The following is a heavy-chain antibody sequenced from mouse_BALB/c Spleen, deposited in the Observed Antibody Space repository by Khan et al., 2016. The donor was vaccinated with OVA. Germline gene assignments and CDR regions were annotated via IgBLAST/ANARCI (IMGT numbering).Heavy chain of an antibody. CDR1: GFSFTTYG. Sequence: QVQLKESGPGLVAPSQSLSITCTVSGFSFTTYGITWVRQTPGKGLEWLGVIWGDGNTDDHSDLIYSLSIIKDNSECQVFLKLNSLQADDTAAYYCAKSCDSHYYAMDYWGQGTSGTVSS. CDR3: AKSCDSHYYAMDY. J-gene: IGHJ4*01. V-gene: IGHV2-3*01. CDR2: IWGDGNT.